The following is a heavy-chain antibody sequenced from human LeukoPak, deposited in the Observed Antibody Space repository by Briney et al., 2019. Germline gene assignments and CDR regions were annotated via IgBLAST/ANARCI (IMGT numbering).Heavy chain of an antibody. CDR1: GFTFDDYA. CDR3: AKVAGRVYGSSLIDY. D-gene: IGHD6-13*01. J-gene: IGHJ4*02. CDR2: ISWNSGSI. V-gene: IGHV3-9*01. Sequence: PGGSLRLSCAASGFTFDDYAMHWVRQAPGKGLEWVSGISWNSGSIGYADSVKGRFTISRDNAKNSLYLQMNSLRAEDTALYYCAKVAGRVYGSSLIDYWGQGTLVTVSS.